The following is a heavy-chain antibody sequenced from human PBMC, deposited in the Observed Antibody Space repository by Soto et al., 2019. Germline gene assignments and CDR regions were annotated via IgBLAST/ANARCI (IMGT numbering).Heavy chain of an antibody. Sequence: PGGSLRLSCAASGFPFSSYAMSWVRQAPGKGLEWVSAISGSGGSTYYADSVKGRFTISRDNSKNTLYLQMNSLRAEDTAVYYCAKGFRDPDDAFDIWGQGTMVTVSS. CDR2: ISGSGGST. J-gene: IGHJ3*02. V-gene: IGHV3-23*01. CDR1: GFPFSSYA. D-gene: IGHD2-21*02. CDR3: AKGFRDPDDAFDI.